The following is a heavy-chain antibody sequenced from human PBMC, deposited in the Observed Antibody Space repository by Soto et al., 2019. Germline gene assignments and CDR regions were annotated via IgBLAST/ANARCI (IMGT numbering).Heavy chain of an antibody. J-gene: IGHJ4*02. CDR2: IYYSGST. V-gene: IGHV4-31*03. CDR3: ARNPENWNYYFDY. D-gene: IGHD1-7*01. CDR1: GGSISSGGYY. Sequence: SETLSLTCTVSGGSISSGGYYWSWIRQHPGKGLEWIGYIYYSGSTYYNPSLKSRVTISVDTSKNQFSLKLSSVTAADTAVYYCARNPENWNYYFDYWGKGTMVTVSS.